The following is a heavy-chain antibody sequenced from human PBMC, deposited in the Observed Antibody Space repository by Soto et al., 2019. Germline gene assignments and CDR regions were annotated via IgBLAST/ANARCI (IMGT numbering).Heavy chain of an antibody. CDR1: GYTFASYY. CDR2: INPSGGST. D-gene: IGHD3-16*02. CDR3: ARVDYDYVWGSYRNHYFDY. Sequence: APVEFICKASGYTFASYYRRWVRQAPGPGPEWMGIINPSGGSTSYAQKFQGRVTMTRDTSTSTVYMELSSLRSEDTAVYYCARVDYDYVWGSYRNHYFDYWGQGTLVPVSS. V-gene: IGHV1-46*01. J-gene: IGHJ4*02.